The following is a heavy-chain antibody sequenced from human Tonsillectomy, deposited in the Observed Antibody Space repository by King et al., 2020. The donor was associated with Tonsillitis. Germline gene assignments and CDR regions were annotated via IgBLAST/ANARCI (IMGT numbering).Heavy chain of an antibody. V-gene: IGHV3-21*01. Sequence: QLVQSGGGLVKPGGSLRLSCAASGFTFSTYTMNWVRQAPGKGLEWVSSISSSGSYIYHADSVKGRFTVSRDNAKSSLYLQLNSLRADDTGVYYCARDYGGNSQNFDYWGQGTLVTVSS. D-gene: IGHD4-23*01. CDR1: GFTFSTYT. CDR2: ISSSGSYI. J-gene: IGHJ4*02. CDR3: ARDYGGNSQNFDY.